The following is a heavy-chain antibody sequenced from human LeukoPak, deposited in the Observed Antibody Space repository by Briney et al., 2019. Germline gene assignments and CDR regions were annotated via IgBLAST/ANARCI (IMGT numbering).Heavy chain of an antibody. CDR1: RFTFSTYA. CDR3: VKDSPPRYSGSPPAY. V-gene: IGHV3-7*03. Sequence: GSLRLSCAASRFTFSTYAMSWVRQAPGKGLEWVANINKDGGEKYYVDSVKGRFTISRDNAKNSLYLQMNSLRADDTAVYYCVKDSPPRYSGSPPAYWGQGTLVTVSS. D-gene: IGHD1-26*01. CDR2: INKDGGEK. J-gene: IGHJ4*02.